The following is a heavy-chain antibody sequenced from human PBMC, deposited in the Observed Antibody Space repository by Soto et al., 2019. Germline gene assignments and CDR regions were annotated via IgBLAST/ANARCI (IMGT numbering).Heavy chain of an antibody. J-gene: IGHJ4*02. CDR1: GYGFSTYW. D-gene: IGHD6-19*01. CDR3: ARHKGLRQWPII. Sequence: PGESLKISCKASGYGFSTYWIGWVRQRPGKGPEWMAIIYPGDSDTRENPSFQGQVTISADKSISTAYLQWSSLKASDTAMYYCARHKGLRQWPIIWGQGTLVTVSS. CDR2: IYPGDSDT. V-gene: IGHV5-51*01.